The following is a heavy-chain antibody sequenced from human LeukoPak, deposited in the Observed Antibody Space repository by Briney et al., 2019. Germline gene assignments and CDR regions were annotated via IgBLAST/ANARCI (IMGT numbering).Heavy chain of an antibody. D-gene: IGHD4-17*01. Sequence: GASVKVSCKASGYTFTSYGISWVRQAPGQGFEWMGWISAYNGNTNYAQKLQGRVTMTTDTSTSTAYMELRSLRSDDTAVYYCARAGGLNPHTLTVTTFYYMDVWGKGTTVTVSS. V-gene: IGHV1-18*01. CDR2: ISAYNGNT. CDR1: GYTFTSYG. J-gene: IGHJ6*03. CDR3: ARAGGLNPHTLTVTTFYYMDV.